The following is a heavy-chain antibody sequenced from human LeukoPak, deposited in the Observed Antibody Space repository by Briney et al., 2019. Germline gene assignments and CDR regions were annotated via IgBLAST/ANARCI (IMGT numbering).Heavy chain of an antibody. CDR3: ARGLSGAGTGYYMDV. Sequence: ETLSLTCTVSGGSISSYYWSWIRQPAGKGLEWIGRIYTSGSTNYNPSLKSRVTMSVDTSKNQFSLKLSSVTAADTAVYYCARGLSGAGTGYYMDVWGKGTTVTVSS. J-gene: IGHJ6*03. CDR1: GGSISSYY. V-gene: IGHV4-4*07. D-gene: IGHD6-19*01. CDR2: IYTSGST.